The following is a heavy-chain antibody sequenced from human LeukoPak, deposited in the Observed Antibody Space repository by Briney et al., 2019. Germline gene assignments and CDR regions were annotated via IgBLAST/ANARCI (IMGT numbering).Heavy chain of an antibody. V-gene: IGHV6-1*01. CDR2: TYYRSKWYN. Sequence: SQTLSLTCAISGDSVSSNSAAWNWIRQSPSRGLEWLGRTYYRSKWYNDYAVSVKSRITINPDTSKDQFSLQLNSVTPEDTAVYYCAREGPPKGYYYYYYYMDVWGKGTTVTVSS. J-gene: IGHJ6*03. CDR1: GDSVSSNSAA. CDR3: AREGPPKGYYYYYYYMDV.